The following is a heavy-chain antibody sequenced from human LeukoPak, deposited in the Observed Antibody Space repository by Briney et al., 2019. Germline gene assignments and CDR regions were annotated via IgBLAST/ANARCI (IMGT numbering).Heavy chain of an antibody. J-gene: IGHJ4*02. Sequence: SETLSLTCTVSAGSISPDYWSWIRQPPGKGLEWIGYIYYSGSTNYNPSLKSRVTISVDTSKNQFSLKLSSVTAADTAVYYCARHLEGDYFDYWGQGTLVNVSS. CDR1: AGSISPDY. V-gene: IGHV4-59*08. CDR2: IYYSGST. CDR3: ARHLEGDYFDY.